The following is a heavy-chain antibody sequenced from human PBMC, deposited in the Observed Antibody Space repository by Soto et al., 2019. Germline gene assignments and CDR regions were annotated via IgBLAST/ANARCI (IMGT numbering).Heavy chain of an antibody. CDR1: GGTFSSYA. CDR2: IIPIFGTA. J-gene: IGHJ6*02. V-gene: IGHV1-69*13. D-gene: IGHD6-6*01. CDR3: ARDHSSSSGPYYYGMDV. Sequence: SVKVSCKASGGTFSSYAISWVRQAPGQGLEWMGGIIPIFGTANYAQKFQGRVTITADESTSTAYMELSSLRSEDTAVYYSARDHSSSSGPYYYGMDVWGQGTTVTVSS.